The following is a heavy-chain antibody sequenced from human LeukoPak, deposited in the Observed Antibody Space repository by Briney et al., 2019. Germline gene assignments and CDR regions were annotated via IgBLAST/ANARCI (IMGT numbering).Heavy chain of an antibody. D-gene: IGHD6-6*01. CDR1: GFSFSSYA. CDR3: AKGIAARPINWFDP. J-gene: IGHJ5*02. V-gene: IGHV3-23*01. Sequence: GGSLRLSCAASGFSFSSYAVTWVRQAPGKGLEWVSVISGSGGITYYADSVKGRFTISRDNSKNTLYLQMNSLRAEDTAVYYCAKGIAARPINWFDPWGQGTLVTVSS. CDR2: ISGSGGIT.